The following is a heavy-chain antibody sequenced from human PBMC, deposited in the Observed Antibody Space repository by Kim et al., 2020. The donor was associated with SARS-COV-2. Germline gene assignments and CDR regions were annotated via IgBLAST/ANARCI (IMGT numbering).Heavy chain of an antibody. D-gene: IGHD2-8*01. CDR2: IDGSGHKA. CDR3: AKEIKEIGVPNFDH. CDR1: GFTFKNYA. J-gene: IGHJ4*02. V-gene: IGHV3-23*01. Sequence: GGSLRLSCVASGFTFKNYAMSWVRQAPGKGPEWVSGIDGSGHKAFYADSVQGRFTISRDNSKNTLFLQMNSLRAEDTAVYYCAKEIKEIGVPNFDHWGQGTLVTVSS.